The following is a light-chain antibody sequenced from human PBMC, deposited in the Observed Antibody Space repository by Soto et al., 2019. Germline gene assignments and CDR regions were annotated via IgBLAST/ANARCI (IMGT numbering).Light chain of an antibody. J-gene: IGKJ2*01. CDR2: GAS. V-gene: IGKV3-20*01. CDR1: QSVSSY. CDR3: QQYDSSPYT. Sequence: EIVLTQSPATLSLSPRERATLSCRASQSVSSYLAWYQQKPGQAPRLLIYGASSMATGIPDRFSGSGSGTDFTLTISRLQPEDFAVYYCQQYDSSPYTFGQGTKLEIK.